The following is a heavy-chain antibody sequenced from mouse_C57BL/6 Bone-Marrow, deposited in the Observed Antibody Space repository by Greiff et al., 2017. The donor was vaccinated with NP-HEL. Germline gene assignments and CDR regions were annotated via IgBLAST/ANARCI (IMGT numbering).Heavy chain of an antibody. CDR1: GFNIKDDY. CDR2: IDPENGDT. CDR3: TTGYGYFYAMDY. J-gene: IGHJ4*01. V-gene: IGHV14-4*01. Sequence: DVKLQESGAELVRPGASVKLSCTASGFNIKDDYMHWVKQRPEQGLEWIGWIDPENGDTEYASKFQGKATITADTSSNTAYLQLSSLTSEDTAVYYCTTGYGYFYAMDYWGQGTSVTVSS. D-gene: IGHD2-2*01.